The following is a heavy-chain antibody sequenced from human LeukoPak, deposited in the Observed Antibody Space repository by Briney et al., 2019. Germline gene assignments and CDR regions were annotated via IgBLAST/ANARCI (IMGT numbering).Heavy chain of an antibody. CDR3: ARSGEQWLVPGPNWFDP. CDR2: IYYSGST. D-gene: IGHD6-19*01. Sequence: SETLSLTCTVSGGSISSYYWSWIRQPPGKGLEWIGYIYYSGSTNYNPSLKSRVAISVDTSKNQFSLKLSSVTAADTAVYYCARSGEQWLVPGPNWFDPWGQGTLVTVSS. J-gene: IGHJ5*02. V-gene: IGHV4-59*01. CDR1: GGSISSYY.